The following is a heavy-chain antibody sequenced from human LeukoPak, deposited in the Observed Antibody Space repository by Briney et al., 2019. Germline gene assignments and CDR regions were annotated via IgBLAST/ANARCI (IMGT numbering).Heavy chain of an antibody. Sequence: SETLSLTCAVYGGSFSGYYWSWIRQPPGKGLEWIGEINHSGSTNYNPSLKSRVTISVDTSKNQFSLKLSSVTAADTAVCYCARGQRNHYGSGSYRDWFDPWGQGTLVTVSS. J-gene: IGHJ5*02. CDR2: INHSGST. V-gene: IGHV4-34*01. CDR3: ARGQRNHYGSGSYRDWFDP. CDR1: GGSFSGYY. D-gene: IGHD3-10*01.